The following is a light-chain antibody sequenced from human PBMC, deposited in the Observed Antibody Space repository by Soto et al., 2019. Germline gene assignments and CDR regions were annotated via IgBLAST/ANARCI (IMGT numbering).Light chain of an antibody. CDR1: NIGSKT. CDR2: DDS. CDR3: QVWASTAEFFV. Sequence: SYELTQPPSMSVAPGQTARITCGGNNIGSKTVHWYQQKAGQAPVLVVYDDSDRPSGIPERFSGSNSGNTATLTISRVDAGDEADYFCQVWASTAEFFVFGSGTKVTV. V-gene: IGLV3-21*02. J-gene: IGLJ1*01.